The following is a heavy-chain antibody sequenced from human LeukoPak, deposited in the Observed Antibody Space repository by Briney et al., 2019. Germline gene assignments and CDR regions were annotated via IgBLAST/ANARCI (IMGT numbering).Heavy chain of an antibody. V-gene: IGHV4-39*01. J-gene: IGHJ6*02. D-gene: IGHD3-10*01. Sequence: SETLSLTCTVSGGSISSSSSYWGWIRQPPGKGLGWIGCIYYSGSTYYNPSLKSRATIYEDTSKNQFSLKLSSVTAADTAVYYCSSKGTNYYYYCMDVWGQGTTVTVSS. CDR1: GGSISSSSSY. CDR2: IYYSGST. CDR3: SSKGTNYYYYCMDV.